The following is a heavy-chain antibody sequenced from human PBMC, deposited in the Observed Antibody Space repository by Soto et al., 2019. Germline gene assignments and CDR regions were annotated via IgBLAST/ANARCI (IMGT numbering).Heavy chain of an antibody. CDR1: GFTFSDYG. CDR2: ISFDGSNE. J-gene: IGHJ6*02. Sequence: GGSLRLSCAASGFTFSDYGMHWVRQAPGTGLEWVAIISFDGSNEHYADSVQGRFTISRDNSENTLYLQMNSLRADDTAVYYCARPAATVIFYSGMDVWGQGTTVTVSS. V-gene: IGHV3-30-3*01. CDR3: ARPAATVIFYSGMDV. D-gene: IGHD4-17*01.